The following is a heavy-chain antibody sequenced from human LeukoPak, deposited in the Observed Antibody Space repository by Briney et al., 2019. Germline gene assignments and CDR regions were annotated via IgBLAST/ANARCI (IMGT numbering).Heavy chain of an antibody. CDR2: IYPGDSDT. V-gene: IGHV5-51*01. CDR3: ARFVGIAVAGTKEGDY. D-gene: IGHD6-19*01. Sequence: PGESLKISCKGSGYSFTSYWIGWVRQMPGKGLEWMGIIYPGDSDTRYSPSFQVQVTISADKSISTAYLQWSSLKASDTAMYYCARFVGIAVAGTKEGDYWGQGTLVTVSS. CDR1: GYSFTSYW. J-gene: IGHJ4*02.